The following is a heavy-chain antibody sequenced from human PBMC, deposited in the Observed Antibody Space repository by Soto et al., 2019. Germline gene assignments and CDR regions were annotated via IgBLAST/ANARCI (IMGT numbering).Heavy chain of an antibody. CDR3: AKDQSIAYDYVWGSYRLGAFDI. Sequence: PVGSLRLSCAASGFTFSSYAIRLVRQAPGNRLEWVSAISGSGGSTYYADSVKGRFTISRDNSKNTLYLQMNSLRAEDTAVYYCAKDQSIAYDYVWGSYRLGAFDIWGQGTMVTVSS. J-gene: IGHJ3*02. CDR2: ISGSGGST. D-gene: IGHD3-16*02. V-gene: IGHV3-23*01. CDR1: GFTFSSYA.